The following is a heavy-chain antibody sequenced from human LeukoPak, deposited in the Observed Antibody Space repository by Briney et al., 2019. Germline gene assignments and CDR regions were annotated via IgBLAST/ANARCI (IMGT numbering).Heavy chain of an antibody. D-gene: IGHD2-15*01. CDR1: DGSISSYY. V-gene: IGHV4-4*07. CDR3: ARGALRVNDAFDI. CDR2: IYTSSST. J-gene: IGHJ3*02. Sequence: WETLCLTCTVSDGSISSYYWSWIRKPAGKGLEWMGRIYTSSSTNYNPSLKSRVTMPGEPSKNQFSLKLSSVTAADTAVYYCARGALRVNDAFDIWGQRTMVTVSS.